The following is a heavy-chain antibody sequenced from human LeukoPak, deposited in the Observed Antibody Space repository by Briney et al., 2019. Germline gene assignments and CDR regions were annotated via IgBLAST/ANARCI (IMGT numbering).Heavy chain of an antibody. CDR2: INHSGST. V-gene: IGHV4-34*01. D-gene: IGHD6-6*01. J-gene: IGHJ4*02. CDR3: ASSSSSGEGFDY. Sequence: SETLSLTCAVYGGSFSGYYWSWIRQPPGKGLEWIGEINHSGSTNYNPSLKSRVTISVDTSKNQFSLKLSSVTAADRAVYYCASSSSSGEGFDYWGQGTLVTVSS. CDR1: GGSFSGYY.